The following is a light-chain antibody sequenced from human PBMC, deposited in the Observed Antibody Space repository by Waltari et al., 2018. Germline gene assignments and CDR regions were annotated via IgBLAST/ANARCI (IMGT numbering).Light chain of an antibody. V-gene: IGKV2-28*01. CDR1: QSLLHSNGYNY. CDR2: LGS. J-gene: IGKJ5*01. CDR3: MEALQSVT. Sequence: DIVMTQSPLSLPVTPGEPASISCRSSQSLLHSNGYNYLDWYLQKPGQSPQILIYLGSNRASGVPDRFGGSGSGTDFTLKISRVEAEDAGVYYCMEALQSVTFGQGTRLEIK.